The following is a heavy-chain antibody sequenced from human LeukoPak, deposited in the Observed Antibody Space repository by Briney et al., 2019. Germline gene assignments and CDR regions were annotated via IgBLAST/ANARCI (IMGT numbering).Heavy chain of an antibody. CDR1: GFTFSSYG. CDR3: AIIAAAGGDFDY. D-gene: IGHD6-13*01. V-gene: IGHV3-30*03. J-gene: IGHJ4*02. CDR2: ISYDGSNK. Sequence: PGGSLRLSCAASGFTFSSYGMHWVRQAPGEGLEWVAVISYDGSNKYYADSVKGRFTISRDNSKNTLYLQMNSLRAEDTAVYYCAIIAAAGGDFDYWGQGTLVTVSS.